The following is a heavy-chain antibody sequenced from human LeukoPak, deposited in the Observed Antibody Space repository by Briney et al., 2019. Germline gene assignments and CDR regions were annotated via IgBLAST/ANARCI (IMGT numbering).Heavy chain of an antibody. D-gene: IGHD6-19*01. CDR2: IKQDGSEK. J-gene: IGHJ1*01. V-gene: IGHV3-7*01. CDR1: GFTFSSYW. CDR3: ARERGVWYSSGCTYFQH. Sequence: GGSLGLSCAASGFTFSSYWMSWVRQAPGKGLEWVANIKQDGSEKYYVDSVKGRFTISRDNAKNSLYLQMNSLRAEDTAVYYCARERGVWYSSGCTYFQHWGQGTLATVSS.